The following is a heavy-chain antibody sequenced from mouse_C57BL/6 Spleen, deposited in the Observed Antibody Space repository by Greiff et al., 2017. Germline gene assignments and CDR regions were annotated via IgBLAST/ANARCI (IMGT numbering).Heavy chain of an antibody. D-gene: IGHD1-1*01. Sequence: VQLQQSGAELVKPGASVKLSCKASGYTFTEYTIHWVKQRSGQGLEWIGWFYPGSGSIKYNEKFKGKATLTADKSSSTVYMELSRLTSEDSAVYFCARHEGDSDYGSGYFDVWGTGTTVTVSS. CDR3: ARHEGDSDYGSGYFDV. CDR1: GYTFTEYT. J-gene: IGHJ1*03. CDR2: FYPGSGSI. V-gene: IGHV1-62-2*01.